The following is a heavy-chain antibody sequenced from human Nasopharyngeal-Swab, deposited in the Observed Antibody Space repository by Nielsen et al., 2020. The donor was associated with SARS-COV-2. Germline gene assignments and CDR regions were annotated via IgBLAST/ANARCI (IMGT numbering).Heavy chain of an antibody. D-gene: IGHD3-16*01. Sequence: GESLKIYCAGSGVTFSTYWIHWVRQAPGKGLIWVSRNSPDGRITNYADAVKGRFTISRDNAKNTLYLQMNSLRVEDTAVYYCARDLRGTADYWGQGTLVTVSS. CDR2: NSPDGRIT. CDR3: ARDLRGTADY. J-gene: IGHJ4*02. CDR1: GVTFSTYW. V-gene: IGHV3-74*01.